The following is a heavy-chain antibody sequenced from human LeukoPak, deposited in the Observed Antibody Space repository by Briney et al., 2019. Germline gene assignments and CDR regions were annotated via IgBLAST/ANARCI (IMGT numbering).Heavy chain of an antibody. Sequence: SETLSLTCTVSGYSISSGYYWAWIRQPPGQGLEWIGSIYHSGSTYYNPSLKSRLTISLDTSKNQFSLNLKSVTAADTAMYYCARDGVVTMELDSWGQGTLVTVSS. J-gene: IGHJ4*02. CDR1: GYSISSGYY. CDR2: IYHSGST. V-gene: IGHV4-38-2*02. CDR3: ARDGVVTMELDS. D-gene: IGHD3-3*01.